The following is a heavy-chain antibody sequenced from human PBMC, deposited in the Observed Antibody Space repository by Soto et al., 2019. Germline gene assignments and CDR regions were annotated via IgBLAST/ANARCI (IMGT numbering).Heavy chain of an antibody. CDR2: IIDSGGST. Sequence: GGSLRLSCAASGFTFSSYAMSWVRQAPGKGLEWVSDIIDSGGSTYYADSVKGRFTISRDNSKSTLYLQMNSLRAEDTALYYCAKGRSYYYSGVDVWGQGTTVTVS. CDR3: AKGRSYYYSGVDV. V-gene: IGHV3-23*01. CDR1: GFTFSSYA. J-gene: IGHJ6*02.